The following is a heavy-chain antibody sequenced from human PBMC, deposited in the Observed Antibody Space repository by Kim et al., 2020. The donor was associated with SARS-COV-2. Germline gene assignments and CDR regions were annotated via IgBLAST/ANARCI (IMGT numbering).Heavy chain of an antibody. J-gene: IGHJ4*02. Sequence: KSFAASVKGRFPLSRDNSKNTLYLQMNSLRAEDTAVYYCARDARSSTIDYWGQGTLVTVSS. V-gene: IGHV3-33*01. CDR2: K. D-gene: IGHD6-13*01. CDR3: ARDARSSTIDY.